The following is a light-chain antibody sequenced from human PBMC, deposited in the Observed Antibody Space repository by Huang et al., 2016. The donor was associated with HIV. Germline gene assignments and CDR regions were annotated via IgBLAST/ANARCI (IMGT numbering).Light chain of an antibody. V-gene: IGKV3-20*01. CDR2: GAS. CDR3: HQYSSPPFT. Sequence: EIVLTQSPGTLSLSPGERATLSCRASQSVSSNYLAWYLQKPGQAPTLLIHGASSRATDIPDRFSGSGSGTDFTLTISRLEPEDFAVYYCHQYSSPPFTFGPGTKVDIK. CDR1: QSVSSNY. J-gene: IGKJ3*01.